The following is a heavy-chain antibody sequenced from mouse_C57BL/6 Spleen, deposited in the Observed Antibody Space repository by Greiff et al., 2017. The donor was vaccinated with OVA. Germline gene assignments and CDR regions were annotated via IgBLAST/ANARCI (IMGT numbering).Heavy chain of an antibody. CDR1: GFSFNTYA. D-gene: IGHD1-1*01. CDR3: VRQAVVANYFDY. J-gene: IGHJ2*01. CDR2: IRSKSNNYAT. Sequence: EVQLQESGGGLVQPKGSLKLSCAASGFSFNTYAMNWVRQAPGKGLEWVARIRSKSNNYATYYADSVKDRFTISRDDSESMLYLQMNNLKTEDTAMYYGVRQAVVANYFDYWGQGTTLTVSS. V-gene: IGHV10-1*01.